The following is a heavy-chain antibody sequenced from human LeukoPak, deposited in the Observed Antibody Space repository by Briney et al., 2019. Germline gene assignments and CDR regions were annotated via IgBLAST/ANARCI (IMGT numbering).Heavy chain of an antibody. D-gene: IGHD6-19*01. CDR1: GGSISSSSYY. J-gene: IGHJ4*02. Sequence: SETLSLTCTVSGGSISSSSYYWGWIRQPPGKGLEWIGSIYYSGSTYYNPSLKSRVTISVDTSKNQFSLKLSSVTAADTAVYYCARDPSLIAVIYYFDYWGQGTLVTVSS. CDR3: ARDPSLIAVIYYFDY. V-gene: IGHV4-39*07. CDR2: IYYSGST.